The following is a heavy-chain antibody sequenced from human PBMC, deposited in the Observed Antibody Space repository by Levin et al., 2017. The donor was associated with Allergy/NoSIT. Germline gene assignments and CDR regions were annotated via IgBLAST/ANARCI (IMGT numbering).Heavy chain of an antibody. V-gene: IGHV1-2*06. J-gene: IGHJ4*02. CDR3: WAVAATPLDY. CDR1: GYTFTGYY. D-gene: IGHD2-15*01. CDR2: INPNSGGT. Sequence: PGESLKISCKASGYTFTGYYMHWVRQAPGQGLEWMGRINPNSGGTNYAQKFQGRVTMTRDTSISTAYMELSRLRSDDTAVYYCWAVAATPLDYWGQGTLVTVSS.